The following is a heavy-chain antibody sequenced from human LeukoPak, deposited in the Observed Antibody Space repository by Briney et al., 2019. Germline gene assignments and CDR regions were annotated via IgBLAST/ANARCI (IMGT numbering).Heavy chain of an antibody. V-gene: IGHV4-34*01. CDR2: INHSGST. D-gene: IGHD3-22*01. J-gene: IGHJ5*02. CDR1: GGSFSGYY. CDR3: ARTEGSGIVVPTTDRDNWFDL. Sequence: SETLSLTCAVYGGSFSGYYWSWIRQPPGKGLEWIGEINHSGSTNYNPSLKSRVTISVDTSKNQFSLKLSSVTAADTAVYYCARTEGSGIVVPTTDRDNWFDLWGQGTLVTVSS.